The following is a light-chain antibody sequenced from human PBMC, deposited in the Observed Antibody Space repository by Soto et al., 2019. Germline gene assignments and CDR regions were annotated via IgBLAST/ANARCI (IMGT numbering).Light chain of an antibody. J-gene: IGKJ1*01. CDR2: AAS. CDR3: QQGNTWPWT. V-gene: IGKV3-11*01. CDR1: QSVGSS. Sequence: EIVLTQSPATLSLSPGERATLSCRASQSVGSSLAWYQQKLGQAPRLLIYAASDTATGIPGRFSGSGSGTDFTLIISSLAPEDFAFYYCQQGNTWPWTFGQGTKVDIK.